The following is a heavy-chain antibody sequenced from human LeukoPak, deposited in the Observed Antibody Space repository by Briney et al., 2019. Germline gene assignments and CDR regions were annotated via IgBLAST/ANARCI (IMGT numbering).Heavy chain of an antibody. Sequence: GGSLRLPCAASGFTFDDYGMSWVRQAPGKGLEWVSGINLNGGSTGYADSVKGRFTISRDNAKNSLYLQMNSLRAEDTALYYCARDPWGIASSRLFDYWGQGTLVTVSS. V-gene: IGHV3-20*04. J-gene: IGHJ4*02. CDR2: INLNGGST. D-gene: IGHD6-13*01. CDR1: GFTFDDYG. CDR3: ARDPWGIASSRLFDY.